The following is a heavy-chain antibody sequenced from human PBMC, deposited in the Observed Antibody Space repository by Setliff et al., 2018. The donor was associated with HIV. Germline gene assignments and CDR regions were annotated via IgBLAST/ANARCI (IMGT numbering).Heavy chain of an antibody. J-gene: IGHJ2*01. V-gene: IGHV4-4*07. CDR1: GNSIGDYY. Sequence: ETLSLTCTVSGNSIGDYYWNWIRQPAGKGLEWIGRVYASAYSNYNPSLKSRVTMSVDTSQNQFSLKLRSVNAADTAVYYCARDWVTRSNYYGSGSPWYFDFWGRGILVTVSS. CDR2: VYASAYS. CDR3: ARDWVTRSNYYGSGSPWYFDF. D-gene: IGHD3-10*01.